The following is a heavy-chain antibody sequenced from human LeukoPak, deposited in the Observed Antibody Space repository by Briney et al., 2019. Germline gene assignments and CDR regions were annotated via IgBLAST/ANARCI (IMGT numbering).Heavy chain of an antibody. Sequence: PSETLSLTCTVSGGSISSGGYYWSWIRQPPGKGLEWIGYIYHSGSTYYNPSLKSRVTISVDRSKNQFSLKLSSVTAADTAVYYCARVRSGCSGGSCYSLFDYWGQGTLVTVSS. CDR2: IYHSGST. CDR3: ARVRSGCSGGSCYSLFDY. V-gene: IGHV4-30-2*01. D-gene: IGHD2-15*01. J-gene: IGHJ4*02. CDR1: GGSISSGGYY.